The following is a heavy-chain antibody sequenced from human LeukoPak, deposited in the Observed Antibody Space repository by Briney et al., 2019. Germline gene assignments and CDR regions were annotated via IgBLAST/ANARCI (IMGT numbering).Heavy chain of an antibody. D-gene: IGHD3-22*01. CDR3: ARRAYSSGYYFFDF. J-gene: IGHJ4*02. Sequence: PSETLSLTCTVSGGSISSYYWSWLRQPPGKGPEWIGYIYYSGSTNYNPSLKSRVTISIDTSQNQFSLKLSSVTAADTAVYYCARRAYSSGYYFFDFWGQGTLVTVSS. CDR2: IYYSGST. CDR1: GGSISSYY. V-gene: IGHV4-59*01.